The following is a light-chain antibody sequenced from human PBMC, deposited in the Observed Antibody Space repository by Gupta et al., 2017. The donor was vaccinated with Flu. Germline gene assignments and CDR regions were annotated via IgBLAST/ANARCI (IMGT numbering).Light chain of an antibody. CDR2: AAS. CDR1: QSISSY. CDR3: QQSYSTSWT. J-gene: IGKJ1*01. V-gene: IGKV1-39*01. Sequence: DIQMTQSPSSLSASVGDRVTITCRASQSISSYLNWYQQKPGKAPKLLIYAASSLQSGVPSRFSGSGSGTDFTLTISRLQPEDFATYYCQQSYSTSWTFGQRTKVEIK.